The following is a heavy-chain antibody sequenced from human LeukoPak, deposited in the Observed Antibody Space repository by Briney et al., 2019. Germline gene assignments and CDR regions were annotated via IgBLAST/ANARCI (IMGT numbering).Heavy chain of an antibody. CDR1: GFTFSSYS. CDR3: AKSKAPGYYYYYGMDV. Sequence: GGSLRLSCAASGFTFSSYSMNWVRQAPGKGLEWVSSISSSSSYIYYADSVKGRFTITRDNSKNTLYLQINSLRGDDTAVYYCAKSKAPGYYYYYGMDVWGQGTTVTVSS. CDR2: ISSSSSYI. J-gene: IGHJ6*02. V-gene: IGHV3-21*01. D-gene: IGHD7-27*01.